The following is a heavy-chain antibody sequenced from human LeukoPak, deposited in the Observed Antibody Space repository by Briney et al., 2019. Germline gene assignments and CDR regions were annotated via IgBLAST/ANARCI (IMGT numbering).Heavy chain of an antibody. Sequence: PSETLSLTCTVSGGSISSYYLSWIRQPPGKGLEWIGYIYYSGSTNYNPSLKSRVTISVDTSKNQFSLKLSSVTAADTAVYYCARAGKLQLFRNWFHPWGQATLVTVSS. CDR3: ARAGKLQLFRNWFHP. V-gene: IGHV4-59*01. CDR2: IYYSGST. J-gene: IGHJ5*01. D-gene: IGHD6-13*01. CDR1: GGSISSYY.